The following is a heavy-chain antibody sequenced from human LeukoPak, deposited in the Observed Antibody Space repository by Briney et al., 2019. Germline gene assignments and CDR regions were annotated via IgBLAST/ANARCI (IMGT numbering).Heavy chain of an antibody. CDR1: GYTFTSYG. V-gene: IGHV1-18*01. CDR2: ISAYNGT. Sequence: GASVKVSCKASGYTFTSYGTSWVRQAPGQGLEWMGWISAYNGTQKLQGRVTMTTDTSTSTAYMELRSLRSDDTAVYYCARVIEQWLVRGWFDPWGQGTLVTVSS. CDR3: ARVIEQWLVRGWFDP. D-gene: IGHD6-19*01. J-gene: IGHJ5*02.